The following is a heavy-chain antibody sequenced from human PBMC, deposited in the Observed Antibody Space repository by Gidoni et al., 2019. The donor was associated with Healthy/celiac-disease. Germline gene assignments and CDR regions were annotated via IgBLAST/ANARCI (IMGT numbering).Heavy chain of an antibody. CDR2: INPNSGGT. CDR3: ARKVPAPGYYMDV. J-gene: IGHJ6*03. D-gene: IGHD2-2*01. Sequence: VQLVQSGAEVKKPGASVKVSCKAYGYTFTGYSMHGVRQDPGQGLEWMGWINPNSGGTNYAQKVQGRVTMTRDTSISTAYMELSRLRSDDTAVYYCARKVPAPGYYMDVWGKGTTVTVSS. V-gene: IGHV1-2*02. CDR1: GYTFTGYS.